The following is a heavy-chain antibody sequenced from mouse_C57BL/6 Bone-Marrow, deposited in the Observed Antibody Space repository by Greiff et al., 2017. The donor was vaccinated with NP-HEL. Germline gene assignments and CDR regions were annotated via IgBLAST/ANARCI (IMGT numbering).Heavy chain of an antibody. V-gene: IGHV3-6*01. Sequence: EVKLQESGPGLVKPSQSLSLTCSVTGYSITSGYYWNWIRQFPGNKLEWMGYISYDGSNNYNPSFKNRISITRDTSKNQFFLKLNSVTTEDTATYYCAIRRITTVVEGFAYWGQGTLVTVSA. CDR2: ISYDGSN. J-gene: IGHJ3*01. D-gene: IGHD1-1*01. CDR1: GYSITSGYY. CDR3: AIRRITTVVEGFAY.